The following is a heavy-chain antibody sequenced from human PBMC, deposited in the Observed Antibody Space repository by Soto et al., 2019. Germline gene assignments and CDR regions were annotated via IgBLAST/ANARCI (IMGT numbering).Heavy chain of an antibody. CDR3: ATIQYYYDSSGYSHEAFDI. CDR2: INSDGSST. D-gene: IGHD3-22*01. J-gene: IGHJ3*02. Sequence: EVQLVDSGGGLVQPGGSLRLSCAASGFTFSSYWMHWVRQAPGKGLVCVSRINSDGSSTSYADSVKGRFTISRDNAKNTLYLQINSLSAEDTAVYYCATIQYYYDSSGYSHEAFDIWGQGTMVTVSS. CDR1: GFTFSSYW. V-gene: IGHV3-74*01.